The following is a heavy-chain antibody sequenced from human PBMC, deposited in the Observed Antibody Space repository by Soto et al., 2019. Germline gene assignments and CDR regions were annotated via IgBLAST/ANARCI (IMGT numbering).Heavy chain of an antibody. CDR3: ARDSSSWNFDY. CDR2: IYSGCST. CDR1: GFTVSSNY. V-gene: IGHV3-66*01. Sequence: PGGSLRLSCAASGFTVSSNYMSWVRQAPGKGLEWVSVIYSGCSTYYADSVKGRFTISRDNSKNTLYLQMNSLRAEDMAVYYFARDSSSWNFDYWGQGALVTVSS. J-gene: IGHJ4*02. D-gene: IGHD6-13*01.